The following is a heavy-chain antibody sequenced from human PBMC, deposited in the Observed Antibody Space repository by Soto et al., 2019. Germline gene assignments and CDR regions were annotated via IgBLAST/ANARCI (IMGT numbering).Heavy chain of an antibody. CDR1: DLTVSGKKY. D-gene: IGHD1-1*01. V-gene: IGHV3-53*01. CDR3: ASWHEREHAYDV. Sequence: DVQLVESGGGLIQPGESLRLSCAAFDLTVSGKKYVAWVRQAPGKGLEWVSALYDVDGTYYADSVKVRFTTSRDSSKTTVYLQMNGLRPDDTAVYYCASWHEREHAYDVWGQGTTVTVSS. J-gene: IGHJ3*01. CDR2: LYDVDGT.